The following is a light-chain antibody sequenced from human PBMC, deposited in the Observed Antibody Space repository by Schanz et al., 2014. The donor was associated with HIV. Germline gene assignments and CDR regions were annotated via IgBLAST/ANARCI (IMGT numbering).Light chain of an antibody. J-gene: IGKJ4*01. CDR2: GAS. CDR1: QSVSSS. V-gene: IGKV3-11*01. Sequence: EIVMTQSPATLSVSLGERATLSCRASQSVSSSLAWYQQKPGQAPRLVISGASSRAAGFPGRFSASGSGTDFTLTISSLEPEDSAVYYCQQRSDWPLTFGGGTKVEIK. CDR3: QQRSDWPLT.